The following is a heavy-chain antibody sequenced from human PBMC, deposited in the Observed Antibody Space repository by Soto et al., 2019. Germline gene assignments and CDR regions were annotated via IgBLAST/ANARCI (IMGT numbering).Heavy chain of an antibody. J-gene: IGHJ4*02. D-gene: IGHD6-13*01. Sequence: SVKVSCKASGVTLKSSALSWVRQAPGQGLEWMGGIIPVFGPALYAQKFQGRVTITADESTNTAFLDVSSLRSEDTAVYYCGRGGSWAKVDSWGPGTLVTVSS. CDR2: IIPVFGPA. CDR3: GRGGSWAKVDS. CDR1: GVTLKSSA. V-gene: IGHV1-69*13.